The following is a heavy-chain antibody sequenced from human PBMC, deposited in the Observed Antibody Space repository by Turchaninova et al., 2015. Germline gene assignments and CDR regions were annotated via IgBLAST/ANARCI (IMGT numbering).Heavy chain of an antibody. V-gene: IGHV3-30*03. Sequence: QVQLVESGGGVVQPGRSLRLSCAASGFTFSSYGMHWVRQAHGKGLEWVAVISYDGRNKYHADYVKGRFTISRENSKNTLYLQMNSLRAEDTAVYYCASRDGYQNYFDYWGQGTLVTVSS. CDR3: ASRDGYQNYFDY. CDR1: GFTFSSYG. D-gene: IGHD5-24*01. CDR2: ISYDGRNK. J-gene: IGHJ4*02.